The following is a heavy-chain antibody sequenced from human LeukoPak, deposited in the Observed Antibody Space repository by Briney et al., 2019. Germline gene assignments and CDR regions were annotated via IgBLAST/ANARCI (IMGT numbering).Heavy chain of an antibody. Sequence: KPSETLSLTCTVSGGSISGDHWNWIRQPPGKGLEWIGYIYYSGSTNYNPSLKSRVTISIDTSKNQFSLKLTSVTAADTAVYYCARDTYSYDTSGDAFDIWGQGTMVTVSS. CDR3: ARDTYSYDTSGDAFDI. CDR1: GGSISGDH. J-gene: IGHJ3*02. D-gene: IGHD3-22*01. V-gene: IGHV4-59*08. CDR2: IYYSGST.